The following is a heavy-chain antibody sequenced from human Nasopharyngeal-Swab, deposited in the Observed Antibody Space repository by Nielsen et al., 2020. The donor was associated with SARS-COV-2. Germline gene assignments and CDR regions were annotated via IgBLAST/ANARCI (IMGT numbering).Heavy chain of an antibody. V-gene: IGHV1-18*04. J-gene: IGHJ4*02. CDR2: ISAYNGNT. CDR1: GYTYNTYG. Sequence: ASVKVSCKASGYTYNTYGITWVRQAPGQGLEWMGWISAYNGNTDYAQKFQDRFTMTTDTSTSTAYMELKSLRSDDTAVYYCARLVRGSTINYFDFWGQGTLVTASS. CDR3: ARLVRGSTINYFDF. D-gene: IGHD3-10*01.